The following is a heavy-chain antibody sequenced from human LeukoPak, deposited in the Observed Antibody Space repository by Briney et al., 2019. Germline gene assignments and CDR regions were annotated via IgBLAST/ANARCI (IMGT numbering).Heavy chain of an antibody. D-gene: IGHD2-2*01. CDR1: GGSISSGGYY. Sequence: SETLSLTRTVSGGSISSGGYYWSWIRQHPGKGLEWIGYIYYSGSTYYNPSLKSRVTISVDTSKNQFSLKLSSVTAADTAVYYCARSYCSSTSCYRHYYYYMDVWGKGTTVTVSS. CDR3: ARSYCSSTSCYRHYYYYMDV. J-gene: IGHJ6*03. V-gene: IGHV4-31*03. CDR2: IYYSGST.